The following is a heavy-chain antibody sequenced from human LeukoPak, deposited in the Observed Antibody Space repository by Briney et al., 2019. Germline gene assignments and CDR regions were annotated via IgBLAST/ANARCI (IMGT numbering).Heavy chain of an antibody. J-gene: IGHJ5*01. Sequence: PGRSLRLSCAASGFTFSSYGMPWVRQAPGKGLEGVAVISYDGSNKYYADSVKGRFTISRDNSKNTLYLQMNSLSAEDTAVYYCAKDGMPYGSGSRAYNWFDSWGQGTLVTVSS. CDR3: AKDGMPYGSGSRAYNWFDS. CDR1: GFTFSSYG. D-gene: IGHD3-10*01. V-gene: IGHV3-30*18. CDR2: ISYDGSNK.